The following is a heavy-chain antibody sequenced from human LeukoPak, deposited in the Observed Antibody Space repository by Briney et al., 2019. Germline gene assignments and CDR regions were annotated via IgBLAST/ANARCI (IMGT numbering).Heavy chain of an antibody. Sequence: GASVKVSCKVSGYTLTELSMHWVRQAPGKGLEWMGGFDPEDGETIYAQKFQGRVTMTEDTSTDTAYMELSSLRSEDTAVYYCATDRHIVGATIGNRVRAFDIWGQGTMVTVSS. V-gene: IGHV1-24*01. CDR1: GYTLTELS. CDR2: FDPEDGET. CDR3: ATDRHIVGATIGNRVRAFDI. D-gene: IGHD1-26*01. J-gene: IGHJ3*02.